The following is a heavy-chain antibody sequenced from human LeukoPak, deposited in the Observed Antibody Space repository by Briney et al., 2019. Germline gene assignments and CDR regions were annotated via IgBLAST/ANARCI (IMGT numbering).Heavy chain of an antibody. V-gene: IGHV4-34*01. CDR2: INHSGST. CDR3: AVQTEASVLPDPAFDI. Sequence: SETLSLTCAVYGGSFSGYYWSWIRQPPAKGQEWIGEINHSGSTNYNPSLKSRVTISVDTSKNQFSLKLSSVTAADTAVCYCAVQTEASVLPDPAFDIWGQGTMVTVSS. J-gene: IGHJ3*02. D-gene: IGHD2-15*01. CDR1: GGSFSGYY.